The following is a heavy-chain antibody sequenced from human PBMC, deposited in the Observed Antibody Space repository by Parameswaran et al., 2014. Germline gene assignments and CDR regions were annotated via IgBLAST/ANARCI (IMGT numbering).Heavy chain of an antibody. CDR3: AREIFLDY. Sequence: PGKGLEWIGEINHSGSTNYNPSLKSRVTISVDTSKNQFSLKLSSVTAADTAVYYCAREIFLDYWGQGTLVTVSS. D-gene: IGHD2-21*01. V-gene: IGHV4-34*01. CDR2: INHSGST. J-gene: IGHJ4*02.